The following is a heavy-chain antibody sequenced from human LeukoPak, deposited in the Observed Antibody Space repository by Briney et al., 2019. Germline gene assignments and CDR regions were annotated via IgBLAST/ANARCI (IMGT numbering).Heavy chain of an antibody. Sequence: ASVKVSCKASGYTFTGYYMHWVRQAPGQGLEWMGWINPSGGSTSYAQKFQGRVTMTRDMSTSTVYMELSSLRSEDTAVYYCARDGGGGTYYYGSGSYYSYYYYMDVWGKGTTVTVSS. CDR1: GYTFTGYY. V-gene: IGHV1-46*01. J-gene: IGHJ6*03. CDR2: INPSGGST. D-gene: IGHD3-10*01. CDR3: ARDGGGGTYYYGSGSYYSYYYYMDV.